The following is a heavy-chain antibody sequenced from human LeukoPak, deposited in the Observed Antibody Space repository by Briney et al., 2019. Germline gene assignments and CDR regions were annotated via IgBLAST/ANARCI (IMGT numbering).Heavy chain of an antibody. D-gene: IGHD2-2*01. V-gene: IGHV3-74*01. CDR1: GFTFTTHW. CDR3: AKGGIVVVPAASHY. J-gene: IGHJ4*02. CDR2: IKPDGSDT. Sequence: GGSLRLSCGASGFTFTTHWIHWVRQAPGKGLVWVSRIKPDGSDTNYADSVKGRFTISRDNAKNTLYLQMNSLRAEDTAVYYCAKGGIVVVPAASHYWGQGTLVTVSS.